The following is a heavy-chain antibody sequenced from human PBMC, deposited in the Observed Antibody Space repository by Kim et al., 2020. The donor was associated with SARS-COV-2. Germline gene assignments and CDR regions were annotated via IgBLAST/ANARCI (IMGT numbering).Heavy chain of an antibody. CDR3: AKDSTGQQWLALHYYSYGIDV. D-gene: IGHD6-19*01. J-gene: IGHJ6*02. Sequence: GGSLRLSCAASGFTFSNYGMHWVRQAPGKGLEWVAVISYDGSDKYYADSVKGRFTISRDNSKNTLYLQMNSLRAEDTAVYHCAKDSTGQQWLALHYYSYGIDVWGQGTTVTVSS. V-gene: IGHV3-30*18. CDR2: ISYDGSDK. CDR1: GFTFSNYG.